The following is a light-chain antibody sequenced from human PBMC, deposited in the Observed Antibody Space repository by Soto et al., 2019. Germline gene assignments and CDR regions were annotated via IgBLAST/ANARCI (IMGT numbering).Light chain of an antibody. CDR2: EDS. V-gene: IGLV2-8*01. CDR1: SSDVGGYNS. CDR3: SSYAGSDNYV. J-gene: IGLJ1*01. Sequence: QSALTQPPSASGSPGQPVTISCTGTSSDVGGYNSVSWYQQHPGKGPKLMNYEDSKRPSGVPDRFSASKSGNTASLSVSGLQAVDEAAYYCSSYAGSDNYVFGTGTKVTVL.